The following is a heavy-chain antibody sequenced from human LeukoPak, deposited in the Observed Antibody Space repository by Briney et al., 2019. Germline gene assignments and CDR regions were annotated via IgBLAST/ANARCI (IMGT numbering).Heavy chain of an antibody. CDR3: ASQHCSSTTCYTDAFDI. Sequence: GGSLGLSCAASGFTFSRYWMSWVRQAPGKGLEWVANIKQDGNEKYYVDSVKGRFAISRDNAKNSLYLQMNSLRAEDTAVYYCASQHCSSTTCYTDAFDIWGQGTMVTVSS. D-gene: IGHD2-2*02. CDR2: IKQDGNEK. V-gene: IGHV3-7*01. J-gene: IGHJ3*02. CDR1: GFTFSRYW.